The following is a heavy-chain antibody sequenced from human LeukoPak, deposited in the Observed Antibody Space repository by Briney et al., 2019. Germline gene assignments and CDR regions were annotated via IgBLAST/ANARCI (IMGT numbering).Heavy chain of an antibody. V-gene: IGHV5-51*01. J-gene: IGHJ3*01. CDR2: IYPGDSGP. Sequence: GESLKISCKVSGYSFTSYCIGWVGQMPGKGLEWMGIIYPGDSGPTYSPSFQGQVTISVDKSINTAYLQWSSLQASDTATYYCGMGGDRVPLQDDVFDVWGQGTMVTVST. CDR1: GYSFTSYC. CDR3: GMGGDRVPLQDDVFDV. D-gene: IGHD2-21*01.